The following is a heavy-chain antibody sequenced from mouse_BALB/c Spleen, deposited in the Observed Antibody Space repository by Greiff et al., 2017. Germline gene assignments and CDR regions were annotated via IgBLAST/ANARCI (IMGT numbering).Heavy chain of an antibody. J-gene: IGHJ2*01. V-gene: IGHV5-6-5*01. CDR3: ASYYYGSSYYFDY. D-gene: IGHD1-1*01. CDR1: GFTFSSYA. Sequence: DVQLVESGGGLVKPGGSLKLSCAASGFTFSSYAMSWVRQTPEKRLEWVASISSGGSTYYPDSVKGRFTISRDNARNILYLQMSSLRSEDTAMYYCASYYYGSSYYFDYWGQGTTLTVSS. CDR2: ISSGGST.